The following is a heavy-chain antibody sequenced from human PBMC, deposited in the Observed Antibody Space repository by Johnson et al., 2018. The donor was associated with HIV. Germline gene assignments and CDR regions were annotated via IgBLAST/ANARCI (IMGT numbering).Heavy chain of an antibody. V-gene: IGHV3-33*08. CDR2: ICYDGANK. CDR1: GFTFSNYD. D-gene: IGHD1-26*01. J-gene: IGHJ3*02. Sequence: VQLVESGGGVVQPGRSLRLSCAASGFTFSNYDMHWVRQAPGKGLEWVALICYDGANKYYADSVKGRFTISRDNSKNTLYLQMNSLRAEDTAVYSCARDFWPVGARGAFDIWGQGTMDTVSS. CDR3: ARDFWPVGARGAFDI.